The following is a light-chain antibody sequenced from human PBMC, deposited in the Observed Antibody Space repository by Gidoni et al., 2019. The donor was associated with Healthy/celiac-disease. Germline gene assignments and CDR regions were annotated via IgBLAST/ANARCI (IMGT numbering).Light chain of an antibody. CDR2: AAS. V-gene: IGKV1-39*01. Sequence: DIQMTQSPSSLSASVGDRVTITCRASQSISSYLNWYHQKPGKATNLLISAASSLQSGVPSRFSGSGSLTDFTLTISRLQPEDCATYYCQQSYSTPQTFGQGTKVEIK. CDR1: QSISSY. CDR3: QQSYSTPQT. J-gene: IGKJ1*01.